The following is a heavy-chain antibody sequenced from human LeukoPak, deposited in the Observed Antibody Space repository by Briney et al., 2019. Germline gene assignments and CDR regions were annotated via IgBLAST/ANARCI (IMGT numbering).Heavy chain of an antibody. D-gene: IGHD3-10*01. CDR1: GGSISSSSYY. J-gene: IGHJ4*02. Sequence: PSETLSLTCTVSGGSISSSSYYWGWIRQPPGKGLEWIGSIYYSGSTYYNPSLKSRVTISVDTSKNQFSLKLSSVTAADTAVYYCARHRRGYYGSGSYYIHDYWGQGTLVTVSS. V-gene: IGHV4-39*01. CDR3: ARHRRGYYGSGSYYIHDY. CDR2: IYYSGST.